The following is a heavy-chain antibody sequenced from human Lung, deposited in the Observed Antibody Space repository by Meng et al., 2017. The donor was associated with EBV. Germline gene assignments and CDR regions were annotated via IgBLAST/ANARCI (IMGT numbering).Heavy chain of an antibody. CDR2: IAAQGSTT. J-gene: IGHJ4*01. V-gene: IGHV3-11*01. CDR1: QHY. CDR3: AKGRAYYDSSGSYAIPHYFFDS. Sequence: QGKLGGAGGGLVRPGGSLRLSCAVSQHYVSWVRQAPGKGLEWISDIAAQGSTTHYADSVKGRFTMSRDTTKNLVSLWMTSLRVEDTAVYYCAKGRAYYDSSGSYAIPHYFFDSWGQGTLVTVSS. D-gene: IGHD3-22*01.